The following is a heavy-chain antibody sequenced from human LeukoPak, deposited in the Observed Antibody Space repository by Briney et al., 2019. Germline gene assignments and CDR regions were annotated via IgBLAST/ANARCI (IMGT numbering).Heavy chain of an antibody. V-gene: IGHV4-39*01. J-gene: IGHJ6*03. CDR3: ARQLFGYCSGGSCSGSYMDV. CDR1: GGSISSTSYC. D-gene: IGHD2-15*01. CDR2: IYYSGST. Sequence: SETLSLTCTVSGGSISSTSYCWGWIRQPPGKGLEWIGSIYYSGSTYYNPSLKSRVTISVDTSKNQFSLKLSSVTAADTAVYYCARQLFGYCSGGSCSGSYMDVWGKGTTVTVSS.